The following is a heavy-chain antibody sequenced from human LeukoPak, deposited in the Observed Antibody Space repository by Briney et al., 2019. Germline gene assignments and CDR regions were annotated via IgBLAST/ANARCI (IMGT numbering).Heavy chain of an antibody. J-gene: IGHJ4*02. Sequence: GGSLRLSCAASGFTFSNYGMHWVRQAPGKGLEWVAFIRYDGSNEYYADSVKGRFTISRDNSKNTLYLQMNSLKTEDTAVYYCARAEMVGAENYFDYWGQGTLVTVSS. V-gene: IGHV3-30*02. CDR2: IRYDGSNE. D-gene: IGHD1-26*01. CDR1: GFTFSNYG. CDR3: ARAEMVGAENYFDY.